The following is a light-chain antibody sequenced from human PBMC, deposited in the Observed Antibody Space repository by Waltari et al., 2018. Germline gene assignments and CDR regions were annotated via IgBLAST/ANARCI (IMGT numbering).Light chain of an antibody. V-gene: IGKV1-39*01. Sequence: DLQMTQSPSSLSASVGDRVTITCRASQSIRSYLNWYQQKQGNAPKLLIYAASSLQSGVPSRFSGSGSGTDFTLTISSLQPEDFATYYCQQSYSTPYTFGQGTKLEIK. J-gene: IGKJ2*01. CDR1: QSIRSY. CDR2: AAS. CDR3: QQSYSTPYT.